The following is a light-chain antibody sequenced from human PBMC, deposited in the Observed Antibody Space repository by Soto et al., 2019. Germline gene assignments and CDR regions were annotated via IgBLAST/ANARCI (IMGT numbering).Light chain of an antibody. V-gene: IGKV1-9*01. CDR2: DAS. J-gene: IGKJ4*01. CDR3: QQVKTYPRT. Sequence: DVQLTQSPSFMSASVGDRVSITCRASQGISTFLAWYQQHPGTAPKRLIYDASNLQSGVPSRFSGSGSGTEFTLTISSLQPEDFATYYCQQVKTYPRTFGGGTKVDIK. CDR1: QGISTF.